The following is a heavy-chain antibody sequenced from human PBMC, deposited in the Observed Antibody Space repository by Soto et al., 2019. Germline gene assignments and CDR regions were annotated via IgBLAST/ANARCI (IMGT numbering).Heavy chain of an antibody. Sequence: SVKVSCKASGGTFSSYAISWVRQAPGQGLEWMGGIIPIFGTANYAQKFQGRVTITADESTSTAYMELSSLRSEDTAVYYCARHDHSAWNRFDSWGQGTLVTVSS. CDR1: GGTFSSYA. V-gene: IGHV1-69*13. J-gene: IGHJ4*02. CDR3: ARHDHSAWNRFDS. CDR2: IIPIFGTA. D-gene: IGHD1-1*01.